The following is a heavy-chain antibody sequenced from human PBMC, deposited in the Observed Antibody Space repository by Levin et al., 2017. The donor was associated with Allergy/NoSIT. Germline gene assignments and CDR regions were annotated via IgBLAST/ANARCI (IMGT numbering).Heavy chain of an antibody. Sequence: PGGSLRLSCAASGFTFDDYTMHWVRQAPGKGLEWVSLISWGGSNTYYADSVKGRFTISRDNSKNSLYLQMNSLRTEDTALYYCAKGGSGSYEFDYWGQGTLVTVSS. CDR3: AKGGSGSYEFDY. J-gene: IGHJ4*02. CDR2: ISWGGSNT. D-gene: IGHD1-26*01. V-gene: IGHV3-43*01. CDR1: GFTFDDYT.